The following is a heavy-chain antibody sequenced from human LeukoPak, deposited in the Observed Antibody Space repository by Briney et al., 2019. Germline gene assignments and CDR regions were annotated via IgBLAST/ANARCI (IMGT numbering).Heavy chain of an antibody. D-gene: IGHD3-10*01. CDR2: ISSSSSYI. Sequence: GGSLRLSCAASGFTFSSYSMNWVRQAPGEGLEWVSSISSSSSYISYADSVKGRFTISRDNAKNSLYLQMNSLRAADTAVYYCARDAGELLWFGELLSGDYWGQGTLVTVSS. J-gene: IGHJ4*02. CDR1: GFTFSSYS. V-gene: IGHV3-21*01. CDR3: ARDAGELLWFGELLSGDY.